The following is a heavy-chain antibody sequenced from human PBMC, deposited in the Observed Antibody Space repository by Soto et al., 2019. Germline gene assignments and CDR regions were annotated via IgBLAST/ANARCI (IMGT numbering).Heavy chain of an antibody. D-gene: IGHD6-19*01. CDR3: AREGGSGWYYYDY. Sequence: SETLSLTCAVNGGSFIGYSWTWIPQAPGKGLDWIGEINYTGTTNYSPSLKSRVTLSVDTSKNQFSLELRSVSAADTAVYYCAREGGSGWYYYDYWGHGTLVTVSS. J-gene: IGHJ4*01. V-gene: IGHV4-34*01. CDR1: GGSFIGYS. CDR2: INYTGTT.